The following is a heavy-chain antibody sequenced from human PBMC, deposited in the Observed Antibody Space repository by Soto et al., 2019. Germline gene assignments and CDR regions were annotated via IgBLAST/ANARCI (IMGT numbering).Heavy chain of an antibody. CDR1: GFTFSSYA. J-gene: IGHJ5*02. CDR2: ISNSGHSA. Sequence: PGGSLRLSCAASGFTFSSYAMNWVRQAPGKGLEWISVISNSGHSAYYADSVKGRFTISRDNSKNTLYLQIKSLRAEDTAAYYCAKGGPTFLNWFGPWGQGTPVTVSS. CDR3: AKGGPTFLNWFGP. D-gene: IGHD5-12*01. V-gene: IGHV3-23*01.